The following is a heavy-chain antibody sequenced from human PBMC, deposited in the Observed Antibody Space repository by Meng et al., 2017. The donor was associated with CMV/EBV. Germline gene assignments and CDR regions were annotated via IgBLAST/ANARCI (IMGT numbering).Heavy chain of an antibody. CDR3: ANYCSSTSCYQRGAFDI. V-gene: IGHV3-9*01. CDR1: GFTFDGYA. J-gene: IGHJ3*02. CDR2: ISWNGGSI. D-gene: IGHD2-2*01. Sequence: SLKISCAASGFTFDGYAMHWVRQAPGKGLEWVSGISWNGGSICYADSVKGRFTISRDNAKNSLYLQMNSLRAEDTALYYCANYCSSTSCYQRGAFDIWGQGTMVTVSS.